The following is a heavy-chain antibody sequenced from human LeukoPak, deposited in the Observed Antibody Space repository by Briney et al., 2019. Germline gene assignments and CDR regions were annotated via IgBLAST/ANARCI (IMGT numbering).Heavy chain of an antibody. CDR1: GGSISSSSYY. D-gene: IGHD3-10*01. J-gene: IGHJ4*02. CDR3: ARDQTYSGSGIYTYFDY. Sequence: SETLSLTCTVSGGSISSSSYYWGWIRQPPGKGLEWIGSIYYSGSTYYNPSLKSRVTVSVDTSKNQFSLKLSSVTAADTAVYYCARDQTYSGSGIYTYFDYWGQGILVTVST. CDR2: IYYSGST. V-gene: IGHV4-39*07.